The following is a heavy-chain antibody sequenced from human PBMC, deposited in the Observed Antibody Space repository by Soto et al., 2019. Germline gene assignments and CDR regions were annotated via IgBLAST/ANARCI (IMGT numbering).Heavy chain of an antibody. J-gene: IGHJ4*02. CDR2: ISGSGSTT. D-gene: IGHD4-17*01. CDR3: AKDLCGDFDY. V-gene: IGHV3-23*01. Sequence: GGSLRLSCAASGFTFNSYAMTWVRQAPGQGLEWVSTISGSGSTTYYADSVKGRFTISRDNSKNTLYLQMNSLRAEDTAVYYCAKDLCGDFDYWGQGALVTVSS. CDR1: GFTFNSYA.